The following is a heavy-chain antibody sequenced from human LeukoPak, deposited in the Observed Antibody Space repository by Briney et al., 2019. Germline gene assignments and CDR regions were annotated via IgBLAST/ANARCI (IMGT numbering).Heavy chain of an antibody. V-gene: IGHV4-34*01. J-gene: IGHJ4*02. CDR3: AVGGYNYDY. Sequence: PSETLSLTCAVYGGSFSGYYWSWIRQPPGKGLEWIGEINHSGSTNYNPSLKSRVTISVDTSKNQFSLKLSSVTTADTAVYYCAVGGYNYDYWGQGTLVTVSS. D-gene: IGHD5-24*01. CDR1: GGSFSGYY. CDR2: INHSGST.